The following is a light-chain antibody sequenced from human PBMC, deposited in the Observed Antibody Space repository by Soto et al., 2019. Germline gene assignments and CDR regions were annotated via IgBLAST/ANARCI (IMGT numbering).Light chain of an antibody. J-gene: IGKJ3*01. CDR3: QQRSNWPLVT. CDR1: QSVRSY. CDR2: DTS. V-gene: IGKV3-11*01. Sequence: EIVLTQSPATLSLSPGERATLSCRASQSVRSYLAWYQQEPGQPPRLLIYDTSNRATGIPARFSGSGYGTDFTLTISSLDPEDFAVYYCQQRSNWPLVTFGPGTRVDIK.